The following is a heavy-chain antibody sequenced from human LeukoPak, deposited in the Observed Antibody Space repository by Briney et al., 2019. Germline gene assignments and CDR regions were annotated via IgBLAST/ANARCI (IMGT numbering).Heavy chain of an antibody. CDR2: IYYSGST. D-gene: IGHD3-22*01. J-gene: IGHJ4*02. CDR1: GGSISSYY. V-gene: IGHV4-39*01. Sequence: PSETLSLTCTVSGGSISSYYWGWIRQPPGKGLEWIGSIYYSGSTYYNPSLKSRVTISVDTSKNQFSLKLSSVTTADTAVYYCARHRVSYYYESSGYYSDYWGQGTLVTVSS. CDR3: ARHRVSYYYESSGYYSDY.